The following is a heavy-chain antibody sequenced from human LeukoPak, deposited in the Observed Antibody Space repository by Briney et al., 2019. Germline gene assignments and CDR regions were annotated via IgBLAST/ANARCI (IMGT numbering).Heavy chain of an antibody. Sequence: HPGGSLRLSCAASGFTFSSYAMHWVRQAPGKGLEWVSGISWNSGSIGYADSVKGRFTISRDNAKNSLYLQMNSLRAEDTALYYCAKGLYYDILTGYSSDYWGQGTLVTVSS. CDR2: ISWNSGSI. CDR1: GFTFSSYA. D-gene: IGHD3-9*01. J-gene: IGHJ4*02. CDR3: AKGLYYDILTGYSSDY. V-gene: IGHV3-9*01.